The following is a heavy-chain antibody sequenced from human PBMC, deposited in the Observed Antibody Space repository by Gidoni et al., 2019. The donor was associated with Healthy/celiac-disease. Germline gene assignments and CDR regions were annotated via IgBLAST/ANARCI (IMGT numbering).Heavy chain of an antibody. CDR1: GGSISSYY. J-gene: IGHJ4*02. D-gene: IGHD3-22*01. CDR3: ARAGTYYYDSSGYSTPWYFDY. Sequence: QVQLQESGPGLVKPSETLSLTCTVSGGSISSYYCSWIRQPPGKGLEWIGYIYYSGSTNYNPSLKSRVTISVDTSKNQFSLKLSSVTAADTAVYYCARAGTYYYDSSGYSTPWYFDYWGQGTLVTVSS. CDR2: IYYSGST. V-gene: IGHV4-59*01.